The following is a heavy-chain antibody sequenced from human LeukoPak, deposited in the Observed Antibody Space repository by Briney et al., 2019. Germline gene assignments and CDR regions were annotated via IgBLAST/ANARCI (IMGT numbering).Heavy chain of an antibody. CDR2: ISYDGSNK. Sequence: PGGSLRLSCAASGFTFSSYGMHWVRQAPGKGLEWVAVISYDGSNKYYADSVEGRFTISRDNSKNTLYLQMDSLRAEDTAVYYCAKSGYGGNWFDPWGQGTLVTVSA. CDR3: AKSGYGGNWFDP. D-gene: IGHD4-17*01. J-gene: IGHJ5*02. V-gene: IGHV3-30*18. CDR1: GFTFSSYG.